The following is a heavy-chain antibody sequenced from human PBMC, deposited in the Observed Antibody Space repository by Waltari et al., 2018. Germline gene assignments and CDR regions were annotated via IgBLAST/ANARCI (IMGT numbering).Heavy chain of an antibody. Sequence: QVQLVQSGAEVKKPGSSVKVSCKASGGTFSSYAIRWVRLAPGQGLEWMGGIIPIFGTANYAQKFQGRVTITADESTSTAYMELSSLRSEDTAVYYCAREFGSGSYYNGQLDYWGQGTLVTVSS. CDR2: IIPIFGTA. V-gene: IGHV1-69*13. D-gene: IGHD3-10*01. CDR3: AREFGSGSYYNGQLDY. J-gene: IGHJ4*02. CDR1: GGTFSSYA.